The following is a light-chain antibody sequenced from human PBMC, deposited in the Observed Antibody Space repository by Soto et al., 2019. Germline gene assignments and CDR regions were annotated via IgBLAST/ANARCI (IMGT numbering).Light chain of an antibody. CDR2: DVN. Sequence: QSALTQPASVSGSPGQSITISCTGTSSDVGDYNYVSWYQQHPGKAPKLMIYDVNNRPSGVSNRFSGSKSGNTASLTISGLQAEDEADYYCSSYTSSSTWVFGGGTQLTVL. J-gene: IGLJ3*02. CDR1: SSDVGDYNY. V-gene: IGLV2-14*01. CDR3: SSYTSSSTWV.